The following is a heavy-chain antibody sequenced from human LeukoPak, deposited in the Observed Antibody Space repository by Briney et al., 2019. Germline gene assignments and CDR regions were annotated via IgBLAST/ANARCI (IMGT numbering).Heavy chain of an antibody. CDR3: ATGSYYVWYFDY. J-gene: IGHJ4*02. Sequence: PSETLSLTCAVYGGSFSGYYWSWIRQPPGKGLEWIGEINHSGSTNYNPSLKSRVTISVDTSKNQFSLKLSSVTAADTAVYYCATGSYYVWYFDYWGQGTLVTVSS. CDR2: INHSGST. D-gene: IGHD1-26*01. V-gene: IGHV4-34*01. CDR1: GGSFSGYY.